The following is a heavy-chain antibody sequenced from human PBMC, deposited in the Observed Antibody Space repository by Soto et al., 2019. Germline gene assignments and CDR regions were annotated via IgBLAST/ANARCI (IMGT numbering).Heavy chain of an antibody. D-gene: IGHD6-19*01. J-gene: IGHJ4*02. CDR3: ATSRNRIAVAGETEYYFDY. V-gene: IGHV1-2*04. Sequence: SVKVSCKASGYAFTYYYMRCVRQAPGQGLEWMGWINPNSGGTKYAQNFQGWVTMARDTSISTAYMELSRLRSHDTAVYYCATSRNRIAVAGETEYYFDYWGQGTLVTVSS. CDR2: INPNSGGT. CDR1: GYAFTYYY.